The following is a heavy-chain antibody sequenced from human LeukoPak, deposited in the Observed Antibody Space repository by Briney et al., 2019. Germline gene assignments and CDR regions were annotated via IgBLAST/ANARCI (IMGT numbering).Heavy chain of an antibody. J-gene: IGHJ3*01. CDR1: GFSVRRNC. D-gene: IGHD3-16*01. CDR3: ARPHSAAYAYGFDV. CDR2: LCSGDST. V-gene: IGHV3-66*04. Sequence: GGSLRLSCAASGFSVRRNCVSWVRQAPGKGLEWVSVLCSGDSTYYADSVKGRFIISRDNSKNTLYLQMDSLRGEDTAVYYWARPHSAAYAYGFDVWGQGTMVTVFS.